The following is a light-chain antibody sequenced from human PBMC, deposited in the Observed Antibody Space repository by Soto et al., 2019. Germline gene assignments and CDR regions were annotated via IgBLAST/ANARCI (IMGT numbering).Light chain of an antibody. CDR2: DAS. CDR3: QQYNSYSPST. J-gene: IGKJ1*01. Sequence: DIQMTQSPSTLSASVGDRVTITCRASQSISSWLAWYQQKQGKAPKLLIYDASSLESGIPSRYSGSGYRTEFTLTISSLQPDDFATYYCQQYNSYSPSTFGQGTKVDIK. V-gene: IGKV1-5*01. CDR1: QSISSW.